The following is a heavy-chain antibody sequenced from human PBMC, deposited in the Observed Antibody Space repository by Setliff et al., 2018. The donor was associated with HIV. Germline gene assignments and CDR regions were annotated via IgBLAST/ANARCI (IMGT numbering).Heavy chain of an antibody. CDR1: GYSFTSHY. Sequence: ASVKVSCKASGYSFTSHYIHWVRQAPGQGLEWLGVINPSLDRTRYAENFLGRVAMTRDTSTSTVYMELTSLTSEDTALYYCTRGGDILDAFDIWGQGTMVTGSS. V-gene: IGHV1-46*01. D-gene: IGHD2-21*01. CDR3: TRGGDILDAFDI. J-gene: IGHJ3*02. CDR2: INPSLDRT.